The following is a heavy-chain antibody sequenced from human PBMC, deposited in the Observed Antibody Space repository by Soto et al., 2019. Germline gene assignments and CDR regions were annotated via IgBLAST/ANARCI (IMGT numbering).Heavy chain of an antibody. CDR3: TRPGYSSGWYDL. J-gene: IGHJ5*02. CDR1: GFSFSGSA. Sequence: EVQLVESGGGLVQPGGSLKLSCAVSGFSFSGSAIHWLRQASGKGLEWIRRVRSKANSHATAYAASEKGRFTLSRDDSKDTAYRQMNRLKTEDTAVYYCTRPGYSSGWYDLWGQGTLVTVSS. V-gene: IGHV3-73*02. D-gene: IGHD6-19*01. CDR2: VRSKANSHAT.